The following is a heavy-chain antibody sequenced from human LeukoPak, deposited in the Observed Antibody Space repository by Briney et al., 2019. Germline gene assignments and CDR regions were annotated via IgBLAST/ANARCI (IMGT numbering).Heavy chain of an antibody. CDR1: GVTFSSYA. J-gene: IGHJ4*02. V-gene: IGHV3-23*01. D-gene: IGHD2-15*01. CDR3: AKHSREYYFDY. Sequence: GGSLRLSCEASGVTFSSYAMSWVRQAPGKGLEWVSAISGSGGSTYYADSVKGRFTISRDNSKNTLYLQMNSLRAEDTAVYYCAKHSREYYFDYWGQGTLVTVSS. CDR2: ISGSGGST.